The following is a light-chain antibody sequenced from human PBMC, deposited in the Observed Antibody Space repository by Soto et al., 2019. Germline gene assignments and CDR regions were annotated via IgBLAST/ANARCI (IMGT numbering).Light chain of an antibody. V-gene: IGLV2-23*01. CDR3: SSYAGRITLV. CDR1: MSDVGGYNL. CDR2: DDN. Sequence: QSGLTQTASVSGSPGQSITMSCTGSMSDVGGYNLVSWYQQHPGKAPKLLISDDNKRPSGVSDRFSGSKSGNTASLTISGLQAEDEGDYYCSSYAGRITLVFGGGTKLTVL. J-gene: IGLJ2*01.